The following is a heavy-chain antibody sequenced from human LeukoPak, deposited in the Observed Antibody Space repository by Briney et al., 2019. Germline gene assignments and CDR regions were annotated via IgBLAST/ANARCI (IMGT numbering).Heavy chain of an antibody. CDR2: IYYSGST. D-gene: IGHD1-26*01. CDR3: ARSRTRGGVIYYYYGMDV. J-gene: IGHJ6*02. V-gene: IGHV4-59*08. CDR1: GGSISSYY. Sequence: SETLSLTCTVSGGSISSYYWYWIRQPPGKGLEWIGYIYYSGSTSYNPSLKSRVTMPVDTSKNQFSLKLSSVTAADTAVYYCARSRTRGGVIYYYYGMDVWGQGTTVTVSS.